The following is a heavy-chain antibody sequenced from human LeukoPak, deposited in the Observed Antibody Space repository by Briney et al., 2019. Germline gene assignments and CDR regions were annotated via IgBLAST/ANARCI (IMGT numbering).Heavy chain of an antibody. Sequence: PSETLSLTCAVYGGSFSGYYWSWLRQPPGKGLEWIGEITQSGTTKYNPSLKSRVTMSVDTSKNQFSLRLTSVTPADTAVYYCATGPDYYDSSSYYSHYWGRGTLVTVSS. CDR1: GGSFSGYY. V-gene: IGHV4-34*01. D-gene: IGHD3-22*01. J-gene: IGHJ4*02. CDR2: ITQSGTT. CDR3: ATGPDYYDSSSYYSHY.